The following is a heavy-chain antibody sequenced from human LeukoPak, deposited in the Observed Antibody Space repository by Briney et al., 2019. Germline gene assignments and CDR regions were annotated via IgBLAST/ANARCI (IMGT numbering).Heavy chain of an antibody. CDR2: IYPGDSDT. V-gene: IGHV5-51*01. CDR3: ARDLTMGSSGWYDSDYYYYGMDV. Sequence: GESLKISCKGSGYSFTSYWIGWVRQMPGKGLEWMGIIYPGDSDTRYSPSFQGQVTISADKSTSTAYMELSSLRSEDTAVYYCARDLTMGSSGWYDSDYYYYGMDVWGQGTTVTVSS. CDR1: GYSFTSYW. J-gene: IGHJ6*02. D-gene: IGHD6-19*01.